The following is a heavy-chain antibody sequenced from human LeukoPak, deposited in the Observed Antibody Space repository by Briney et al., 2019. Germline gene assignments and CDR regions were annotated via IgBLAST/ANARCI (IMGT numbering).Heavy chain of an antibody. D-gene: IGHD3-10*01. J-gene: IGHJ5*02. V-gene: IGHV4-59*12. Sequence: SETLSLTCNVSGGSIRGYYWSWIRQPPGKGLEWIGYIYYSGSTYYNPSLKSRVTISVDTSKNQLSLKLSSVTAADTAVYYCARESNYYGSGTGWFDPWGQGTLVTVSS. CDR3: ARESNYYGSGTGWFDP. CDR1: GGSIRGYY. CDR2: IYYSGST.